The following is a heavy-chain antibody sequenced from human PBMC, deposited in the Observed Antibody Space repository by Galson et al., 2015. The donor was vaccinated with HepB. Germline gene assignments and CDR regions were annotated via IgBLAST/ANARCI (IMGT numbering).Heavy chain of an antibody. V-gene: IGHV6-1*01. J-gene: IGHJ4*02. Sequence: CAISGDSVSSKSAIWNWIRQSPSRGLEWLGRTYYRSKWYFHYADSVRGRITINPDTSKNQFSLQLNSVTPEDTAMYYCARLDPGGDSWLLNYFDYWGQVTLVTVSP. CDR3: ARLDPGGDSWLLNYFDY. CDR2: TYYRSKWYF. D-gene: IGHD6-13*01. CDR1: GDSVSSKSAI.